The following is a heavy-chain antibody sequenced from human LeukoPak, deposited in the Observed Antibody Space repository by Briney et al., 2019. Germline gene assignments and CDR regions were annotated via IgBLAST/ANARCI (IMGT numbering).Heavy chain of an antibody. Sequence: GGSLRLSCAASGFTFSNYAMNWVRQAPGKGLEWVSAISGNGGSTYYADSVKGRFTISRDNSKNTLNLQMNSLRAEDTAVYYCAKRSRRLTVVRGVPREDVWGQGTSVTVSS. V-gene: IGHV3-23*01. CDR3: AKRSRRLTVVRGVPREDV. D-gene: IGHD3-10*01. CDR1: GFTFSNYA. CDR2: ISGNGGST. J-gene: IGHJ6*02.